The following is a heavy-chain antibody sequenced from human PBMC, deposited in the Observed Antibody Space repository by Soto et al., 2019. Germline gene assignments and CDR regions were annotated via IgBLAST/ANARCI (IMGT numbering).Heavy chain of an antibody. D-gene: IGHD1-1*01. J-gene: IGHJ4*02. V-gene: IGHV1-18*01. Sequence: QVHLVQSGAEVKKPGASVKVSCKASGYTFTSYGITWVRQAPGQGLELMGCISAHNGNTDYAQKLQGRVIVTRDTSTSTAYRELRSLISDDTAVYYCARWRYGDYWGQGALVTVSS. CDR2: ISAHNGNT. CDR3: ARWRYGDY. CDR1: GYTFTSYG.